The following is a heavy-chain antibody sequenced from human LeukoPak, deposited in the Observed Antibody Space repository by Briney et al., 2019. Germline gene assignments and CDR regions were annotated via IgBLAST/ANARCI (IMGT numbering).Heavy chain of an antibody. J-gene: IGHJ3*02. CDR1: GFTFSSYA. D-gene: IGHD6-13*01. CDR3: ARGLKYSSSWYDAFDI. V-gene: IGHV3-23*01. Sequence: GGSLRLSCAASGFTFSSYAMSWVRQAPGKGLEWVSAISGSGGSTYYADSVKGRFTISRDDSKNSLYLQMNSLKTEDTAVYYCARGLKYSSSWYDAFDIWGQGTMVTVSS. CDR2: ISGSGGST.